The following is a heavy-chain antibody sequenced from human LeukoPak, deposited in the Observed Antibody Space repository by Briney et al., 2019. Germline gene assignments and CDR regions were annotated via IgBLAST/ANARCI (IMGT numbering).Heavy chain of an antibody. J-gene: IGHJ5*02. Sequence: GGSLRLSCAASGFIFSSYGMHWVRQAPGKGLEGVAVIWYDGSNKYYADSVKGRFTISRDNSKNTLYLQMSSLRAEDTAVYYCVKGYYGSGSLSNYNWFDPWGQGTLVTVSS. V-gene: IGHV3-30*02. D-gene: IGHD3-10*01. CDR1: GFIFSSYG. CDR2: IWYDGSNK. CDR3: VKGYYGSGSLSNYNWFDP.